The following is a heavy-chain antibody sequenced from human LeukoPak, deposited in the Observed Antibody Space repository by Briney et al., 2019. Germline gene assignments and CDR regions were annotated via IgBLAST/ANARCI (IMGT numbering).Heavy chain of an antibody. CDR3: ARGPSGGNNLWMDY. D-gene: IGHD1-20*01. Sequence: GGSLRLSCAASGFTFSSYEMNWVRQAPGKGLEWVSYISSSGSPIYYADSVKGRFTISRDNAKNSLYLQMNSLRAEDTAVYYCARGPSGGNNLWMDYWGQGTLVTVSS. CDR2: ISSSGSPI. V-gene: IGHV3-48*03. CDR1: GFTFSSYE. J-gene: IGHJ4*02.